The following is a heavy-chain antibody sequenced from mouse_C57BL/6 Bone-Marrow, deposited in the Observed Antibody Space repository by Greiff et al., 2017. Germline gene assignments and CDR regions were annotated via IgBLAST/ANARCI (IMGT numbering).Heavy chain of an antibody. J-gene: IGHJ1*03. D-gene: IGHD2-4*01. CDR1: GYSFTDYN. Sequence: QLKESGPELVKPGASVKISCKASGYSFTDYNMNWVKQSNGKSLEWIGVINSNYGTTSYNQKFKGKATLTVDQSSSTAYMQLNSLTSEDSAVYYCARSPYYDYLYFDVWGTGTTVTVSS. V-gene: IGHV1-39*01. CDR3: ARSPYYDYLYFDV. CDR2: INSNYGTT.